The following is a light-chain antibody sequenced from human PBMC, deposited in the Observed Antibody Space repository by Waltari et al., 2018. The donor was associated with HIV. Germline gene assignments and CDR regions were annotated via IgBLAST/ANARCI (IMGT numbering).Light chain of an antibody. Sequence: EIVLTQSPATLPLSPGERATPSCRARQSVSSYLAWYQQKPGQAPTLLIYDASNRATGIPARFSGSGSGTDFTLTITSLEPEDFAVYYCQQRSNWPPYTFGQGTKLEIK. CDR3: QQRSNWPPYT. V-gene: IGKV3-11*01. CDR1: QSVSSY. J-gene: IGKJ2*01. CDR2: DAS.